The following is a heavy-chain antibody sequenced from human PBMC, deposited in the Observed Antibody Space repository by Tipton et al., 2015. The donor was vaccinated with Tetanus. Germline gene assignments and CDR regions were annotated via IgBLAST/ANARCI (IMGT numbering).Heavy chain of an antibody. CDR3: ARTTRRWLHPDF. J-gene: IGHJ4*02. D-gene: IGHD5-24*01. CDR1: GDSMTDFY. CDR2: IFYNGRT. V-gene: IGHV4-59*01. Sequence: QLVQSGAEVKPSETLSLTCSVSGDSMTDFYWSWIRQPPGQGLEWIAYIFYNGRTQYNPSLRSRVTISVDTAKNQFSLQLTSVTTADTAVYYCARTTRRWLHPDFWGPGTLVTVSS.